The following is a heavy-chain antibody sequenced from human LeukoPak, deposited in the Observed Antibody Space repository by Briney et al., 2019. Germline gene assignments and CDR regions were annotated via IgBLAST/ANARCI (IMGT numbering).Heavy chain of an antibody. V-gene: IGHV3-48*01. CDR3: ARSKSLLWFGESNSFDY. D-gene: IGHD3-10*01. Sequence: AGGSLRLSCAASGFTFNNYWMSWVRQAPGKGLEWVSYISSSSSTIYYADSVKGRFTISRDNAKNSLYLQMNSLRAEDTAVYYCARSKSLLWFGESNSFDYWGQGTLVTVSS. J-gene: IGHJ4*02. CDR2: ISSSSSTI. CDR1: GFTFNNYW.